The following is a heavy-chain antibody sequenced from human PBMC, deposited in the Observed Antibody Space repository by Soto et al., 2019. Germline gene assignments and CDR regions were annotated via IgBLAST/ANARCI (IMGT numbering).Heavy chain of an antibody. Sequence: QLQLQESGPGLVKPSETLSLTCTVSGGSISSSSYYWGWIRQPPGKGLEWIGSIYYSGSTYYNPSLKSRVTISVDTSKNQFSLKLSSVTAADTAVYYCARTMYYDFWSGTNTVDYWGQGTLVTVSS. CDR3: ARTMYYDFWSGTNTVDY. CDR2: IYYSGST. CDR1: GGSISSSSYY. D-gene: IGHD3-3*01. V-gene: IGHV4-39*01. J-gene: IGHJ4*02.